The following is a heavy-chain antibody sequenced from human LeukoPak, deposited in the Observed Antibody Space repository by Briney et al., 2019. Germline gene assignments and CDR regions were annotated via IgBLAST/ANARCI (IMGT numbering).Heavy chain of an antibody. CDR1: GGSISSSSYY. CDR2: IYYSGST. V-gene: IGHV4-39*07. D-gene: IGHD6-13*01. J-gene: IGHJ5*02. Sequence: PSETLSLTCTVSGGSISSSSYYWGWIRQPPGKGLEWIGSIYYSGSTYYNPSLKSRVTISVDRSKNQFSLKLSSVTAADTAVYYCARDGLRSSLAYNWFDPWGQGTLVTVSS. CDR3: ARDGLRSSLAYNWFDP.